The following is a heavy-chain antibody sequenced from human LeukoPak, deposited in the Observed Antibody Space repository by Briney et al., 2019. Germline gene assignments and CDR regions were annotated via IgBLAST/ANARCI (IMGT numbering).Heavy chain of an antibody. CDR2: ISWNSGSI. J-gene: IGHJ4*02. CDR3: AKRLDY. CDR1: GFTFDDYA. V-gene: IGHV3-9*01. Sequence: PGGSLRLSCAASGFTFDDYAMHWVRQAPGKGLEWVSGISWNSGSIGYADSVKGRFTISRDNAKNSPYLQMNSLRAEDTALYYCAKRLDYWGQGTLVTVSS.